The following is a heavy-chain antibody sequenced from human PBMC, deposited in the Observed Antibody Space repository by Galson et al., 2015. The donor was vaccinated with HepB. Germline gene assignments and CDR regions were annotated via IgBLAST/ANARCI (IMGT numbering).Heavy chain of an antibody. CDR3: AKDRGGYCSSTSCYKLSGLDDY. CDR1: GFTFSSYG. V-gene: IGHV3-30*18. D-gene: IGHD2-2*01. CDR2: ISYDGSNK. J-gene: IGHJ4*02. Sequence: SLRLSCAASGFTFSSYGMHWVRQAPGKGLEWVAVISYDGSNKYYADSVKGRFTISRDNSKNTLYLQMNSLRAEDTAVYYCAKDRGGYCSSTSCYKLSGLDDYWGQGTLVTVSS.